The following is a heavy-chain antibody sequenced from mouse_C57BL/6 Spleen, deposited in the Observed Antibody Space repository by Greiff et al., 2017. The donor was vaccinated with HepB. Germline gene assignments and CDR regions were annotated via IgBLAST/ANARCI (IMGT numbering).Heavy chain of an antibody. V-gene: IGHV5-4*01. CDR3: ARDHMEGYYFDY. Sequence: EVKLMESGGGLVKPGGSLKLSCAASGFTFSSYAMSWVRQTPEKRLEWVATISDGGSYTYYPDNVKGRFTISRDNAKNNLYLQMSHLKSEDTAMYYCARDHMEGYYFDYWGQGTTLTVSS. CDR1: GFTFSSYA. J-gene: IGHJ2*01. CDR2: ISDGGSYT.